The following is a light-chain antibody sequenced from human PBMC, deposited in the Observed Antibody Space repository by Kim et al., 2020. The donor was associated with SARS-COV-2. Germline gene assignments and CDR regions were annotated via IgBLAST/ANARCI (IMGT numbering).Light chain of an antibody. Sequence: LAVLPGESTPPTCRASPSFSSHLALYQQEPGQAPRLLIYGATPQATGIPARFSGSGSGTEFTLTISSLQAEDFAVYYCQQDNNWHTFGQGTKLEI. CDR3: QQDNNWHT. CDR1: PSFSSH. CDR2: GAT. J-gene: IGKJ2*01. V-gene: IGKV3-15*01.